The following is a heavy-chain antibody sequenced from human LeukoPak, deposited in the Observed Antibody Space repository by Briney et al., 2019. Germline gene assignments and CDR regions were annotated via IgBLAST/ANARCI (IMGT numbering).Heavy chain of an antibody. CDR1: GITFNRCS. CDR2: ISRDGGEK. J-gene: IGHJ6*02. Sequence: GGSLRLSCAASGITFNRCSMHWVRQAPGKGLEWVAFISRDGGEKWYADSVKGRITISRDNSKNTVYLQMDNLRADDTAVYYCARDWLNYGSPYYSMGVWGQGTTVTVSS. CDR3: ARDWLNYGSPYYSMGV. D-gene: IGHD4-17*01. V-gene: IGHV3-30-3*01.